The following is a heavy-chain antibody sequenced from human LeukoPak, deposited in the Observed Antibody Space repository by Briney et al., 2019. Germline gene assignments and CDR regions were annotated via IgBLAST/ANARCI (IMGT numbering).Heavy chain of an antibody. V-gene: IGHV3-7*01. D-gene: IGHD3-3*01. CDR2: INQHGSEK. Sequence: GGSLRLSCAASGFTFSDYWMSWVCQAPGKGLEWVANINQHGSEKYSVDSVKGRFTISRDNAKNSLYLQMNSLRAEDTAVYYCARHGVYCFDYWGQGSLVTVSS. CDR1: GFTFSDYW. CDR3: ARHGVYCFDY. J-gene: IGHJ4*02.